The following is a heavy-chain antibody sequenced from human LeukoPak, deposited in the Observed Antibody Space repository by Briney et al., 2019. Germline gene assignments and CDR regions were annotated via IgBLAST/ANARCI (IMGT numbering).Heavy chain of an antibody. V-gene: IGHV3-30*02. CDR3: ARLDRRFLEWTNYY. Sequence: PGGSLRLSCAASGFTFSYYGMHWVRQAPGKGLEWVAFIRYDGNDKFYAETVKGRFTISRDTSRKIVYLQMNSLRAEDTAVYYCARLDRRFLEWTNYYWGQGTLVTVSS. CDR1: GFTFSYYG. J-gene: IGHJ4*02. D-gene: IGHD3-3*01. CDR2: IRYDGNDK.